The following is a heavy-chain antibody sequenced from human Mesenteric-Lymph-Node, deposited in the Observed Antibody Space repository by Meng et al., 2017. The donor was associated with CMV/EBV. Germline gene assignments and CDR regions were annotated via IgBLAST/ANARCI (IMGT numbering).Heavy chain of an antibody. J-gene: IGHJ4*02. CDR3: ARGYCDVTNCYHQFDF. CDR2: INAGNGDT. D-gene: IGHD2-2*01. Sequence: SGYTFTDFAKHWVRQAPGQRLEWMGWINAGNGDTKYSQKLQDKVTFTIDTSASTVYMELSSLRSEDTAVYYCARGYCDVTNCYHQFDFWGQGTLVTVSS. V-gene: IGHV1-3*01. CDR1: GYTFTDFA.